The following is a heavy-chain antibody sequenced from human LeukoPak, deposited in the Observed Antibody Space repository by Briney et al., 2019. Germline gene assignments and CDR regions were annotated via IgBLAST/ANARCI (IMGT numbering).Heavy chain of an antibody. CDR1: GGSISSSSYY. V-gene: IGHV4-39*01. CDR2: IYYSGST. J-gene: IGHJ4*02. Sequence: PSETLSLTCTVSGGSISSSSYYWGWIRQPPGKGLEWIGSIYYSGSTYYNPSLKSRVTIFVDTSKNRFSLKLSSVTAADTAVYYCARLNLSRYYFDYWGQGTLVTVSS. CDR3: ARLNLSRYYFDY.